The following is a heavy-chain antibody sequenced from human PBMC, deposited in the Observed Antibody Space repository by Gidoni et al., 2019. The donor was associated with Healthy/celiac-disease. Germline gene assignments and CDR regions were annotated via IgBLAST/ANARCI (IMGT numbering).Heavy chain of an antibody. V-gene: IGHV4-39*01. Sequence: QLQLQESGPGLVQPSETLSLTCTVSGGSISSSSYYWGWIRQPPGKGLEWIGSIYYSGSTYYNPSLKSRVTISVDTSKNQFSLKLSSVTAADTAVYYCARRPSSGWHPYAFDIWGQGTMVTVSS. J-gene: IGHJ3*02. CDR3: ARRPSSGWHPYAFDI. D-gene: IGHD6-19*01. CDR1: GGSISSSSYY. CDR2: IYYSGST.